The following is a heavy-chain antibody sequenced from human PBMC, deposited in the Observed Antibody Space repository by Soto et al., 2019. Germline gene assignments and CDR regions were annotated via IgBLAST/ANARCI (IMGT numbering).Heavy chain of an antibody. CDR1: GDSVSSNSAA. CDR2: TYYRSKWDN. D-gene: IGHD6-13*01. J-gene: IGHJ5*02. CDR3: ARDQSYSSSWYLNWFDP. V-gene: IGHV6-1*01. Sequence: PSQTLSLTCAISGDSVSSNSAAWNWIRQSPSRGLEWLGRTYYRSKWDNDYAVSVKSRITINPDTSKNQFSLQLNSVTPEDTAVYYCARDQSYSSSWYLNWFDPWGQGTLGTVSS.